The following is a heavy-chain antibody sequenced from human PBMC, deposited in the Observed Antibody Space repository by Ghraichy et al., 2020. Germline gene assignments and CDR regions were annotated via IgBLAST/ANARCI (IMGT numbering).Heavy chain of an antibody. CDR2: IYPGDSDT. CDR1: GYSFTSYW. V-gene: IGHV5-51*01. J-gene: IGHJ6*03. Sequence: GESLNISCKGSGYSFTSYWIGWVRQMPGKGLEWMGIIYPGDSDTRYSPSFQGQVTISADKSISTAYLQWSSLKASDTAMYYCARHKVVTMVQGVNDYMDVWGKGTTVTVSS. D-gene: IGHD3-10*01. CDR3: ARHKVVTMVQGVNDYMDV.